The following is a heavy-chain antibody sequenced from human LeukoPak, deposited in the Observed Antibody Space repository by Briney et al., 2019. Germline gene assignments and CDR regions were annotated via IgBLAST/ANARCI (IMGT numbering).Heavy chain of an antibody. CDR1: GFTVSSNY. V-gene: IGHV3-66*01. D-gene: IGHD3-10*01. CDR3: AKSTMVRGVSLSHYYYGMDV. CDR2: IYSGGST. Sequence: GGSLRLSCAASGFTVSSNYMSWVRQAPGKGLEWVSSIYSGGSTYYTDSVKGRFTISRDNSKNTLYLQMNSLRAEDTAVYYCAKSTMVRGVSLSHYYYGMDVWGQGTTVTVSS. J-gene: IGHJ6*02.